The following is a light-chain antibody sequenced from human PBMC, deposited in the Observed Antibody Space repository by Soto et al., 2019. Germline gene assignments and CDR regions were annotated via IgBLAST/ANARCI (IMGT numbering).Light chain of an antibody. V-gene: IGKV3-15*01. Sequence: VMTQSPATLSVSPGERVTLSCRASQGIASTLAWYQQKPGQAPRLLIYGASTRATGIPASFSGSESGTEFTLTISSLQSEDFAVYYCQQYNNWPLTFGGGTKVEIK. J-gene: IGKJ4*01. CDR2: GAS. CDR3: QQYNNWPLT. CDR1: QGIAST.